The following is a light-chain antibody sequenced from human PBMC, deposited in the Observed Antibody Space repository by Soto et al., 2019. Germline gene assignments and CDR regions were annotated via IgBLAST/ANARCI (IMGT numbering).Light chain of an antibody. Sequence: EIVWTHYRSTVSLSPGERATLSCRASQSVSSYLAWYQQKPCQAPRLLIYGASTRATGIPARFSGSGSGTEFTLIISSLQSEDFAVYYCQQYNNWPWTFGQGTKVDI. J-gene: IGKJ1*01. CDR3: QQYNNWPWT. CDR1: QSVSSY. V-gene: IGKV3-15*01. CDR2: GAS.